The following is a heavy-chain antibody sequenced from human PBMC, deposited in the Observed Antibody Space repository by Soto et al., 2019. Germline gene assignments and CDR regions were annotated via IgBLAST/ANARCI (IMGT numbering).Heavy chain of an antibody. Sequence: PSETLSLTSAVSGGSFSTYYWNWIRQPPGKGLEWIGEINHGGSTNYNPSLTGRATISLDTSKNQFSLKLSSVTAADTAVYYCARGGKIYSSSWFDYWGQGTLVTVSS. V-gene: IGHV4-34*01. CDR3: ARGGKIYSSSWFDY. CDR1: GGSFSTYY. D-gene: IGHD6-19*01. CDR2: INHGGST. J-gene: IGHJ5*01.